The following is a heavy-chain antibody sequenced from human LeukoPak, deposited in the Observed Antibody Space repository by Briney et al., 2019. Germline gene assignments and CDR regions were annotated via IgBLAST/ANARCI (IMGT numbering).Heavy chain of an antibody. Sequence: GGSLRLSCAASGFTFSNYWMHWVRQVPGKGLVWVSRIDFDGTTTTYADSVKGRFTISRDNAENTLYLQTNSLRFEDTAVYYCALLGIAGDFDIWGQGTMVTVSS. J-gene: IGHJ3*02. V-gene: IGHV3-74*03. D-gene: IGHD7-27*01. CDR3: ALLGIAGDFDI. CDR2: IDFDGTTT. CDR1: GFTFSNYW.